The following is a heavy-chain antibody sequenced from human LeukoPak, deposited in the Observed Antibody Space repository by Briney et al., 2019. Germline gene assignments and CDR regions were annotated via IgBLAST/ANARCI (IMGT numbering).Heavy chain of an antibody. CDR1: GGSFSGYY. J-gene: IGHJ3*02. V-gene: IGHV4-34*01. D-gene: IGHD1-14*01. Sequence: SETLSLTCAVYGGSFSGYYWSWIRQPPGKGLEWIGEINHSGSTNYNPSLKSRVTISVDTSKNQFSLKLSSVTAADTAVYYCARVRYIAFDIWGQGTMVTVSS. CDR2: INHSGST. CDR3: ARVRYIAFDI.